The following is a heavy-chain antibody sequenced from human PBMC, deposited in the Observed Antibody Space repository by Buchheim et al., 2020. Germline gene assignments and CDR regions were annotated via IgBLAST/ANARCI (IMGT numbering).Heavy chain of an antibody. CDR2: ISDGCGST. D-gene: IGHD6-19*01. J-gene: IGHJ4*02. CDR3: AKIGYTSGRPLAQFDY. CDR1: GFTFSSYA. Sequence: EVQLLESGGGLVQPGGSLRLSCAASGFTFSSYAMSWVRQAPGKGLEWVSTISDGCGSTYHADSVKGRFTISRAHSTNTLHAQMNSLRAEDTAVYYCAKIGYTSGRPLAQFDYWGQGTL. V-gene: IGHV3-23*01.